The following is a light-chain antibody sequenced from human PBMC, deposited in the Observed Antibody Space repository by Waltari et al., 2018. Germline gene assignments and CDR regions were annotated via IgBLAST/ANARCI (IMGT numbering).Light chain of an antibody. CDR1: SSDVGGDNY. V-gene: IGLV2-8*01. CDR2: QVS. J-gene: IGLJ3*02. Sequence: QSALTQLPSASGSPGQSVTMSCPATSSDVGGDNYVPWYQQPPGKAPKLLIYQVSKRPSGVPDRFSGSKSGNTASLTVSGLQAEDEAEYFCTSHAGTNSVFGGGTKLTVL. CDR3: TSHAGTNSV.